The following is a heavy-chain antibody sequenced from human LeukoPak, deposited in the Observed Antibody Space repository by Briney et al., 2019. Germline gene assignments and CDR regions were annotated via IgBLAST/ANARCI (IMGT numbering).Heavy chain of an antibody. CDR1: GVSISSYY. D-gene: IGHD3-9*01. J-gene: IGHJ5*02. Sequence: SETLSLTCTVSGVSISSYYWSWIRQPPGKGLEWIGCIYYSGTTNYNPSLKSRVTMLIDTSKNQFSLKLSSVTAADTAVYYCVRGRYSAGDNWFDPWGQGTLVTVSS. CDR2: IYYSGTT. V-gene: IGHV4-59*01. CDR3: VRGRYSAGDNWFDP.